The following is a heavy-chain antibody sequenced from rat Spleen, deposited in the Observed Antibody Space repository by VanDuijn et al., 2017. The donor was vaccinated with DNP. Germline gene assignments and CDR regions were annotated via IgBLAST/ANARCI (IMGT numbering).Heavy chain of an antibody. Sequence: EVQLVESGGGLVQPGRSLKLSCAASGFTFSNYDMAWVRQAPTKGLEWVASISPSGGSTYYRDSVKGRFTVSRDNAKSSLYLQMDSLRSEDTATYYCARGDYGYNRYAMDAWGQGTSVTVSS. CDR3: ARGDYGYNRYAMDA. CDR2: ISPSGGST. CDR1: GFTFSNYD. V-gene: IGHV5-25*01. J-gene: IGHJ4*01. D-gene: IGHD1-9*01.